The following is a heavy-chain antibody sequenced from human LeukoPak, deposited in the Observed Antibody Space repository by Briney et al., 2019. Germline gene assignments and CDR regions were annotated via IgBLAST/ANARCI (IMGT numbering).Heavy chain of an antibody. D-gene: IGHD6-13*01. Sequence: GGSLRLSCAASGFTFSSYAMHWVRQAPGKGLEWVAVISYDGSNKYYADSVKGRFTISRDNSKNTLYLQMNSLRAEDTAVYYCARDRYSSSWYPRVVGATLVYWGQGTLVTVSS. CDR3: ARDRYSSSWYPRVVGATLVY. V-gene: IGHV3-30*04. CDR1: GFTFSSYA. CDR2: ISYDGSNK. J-gene: IGHJ4*02.